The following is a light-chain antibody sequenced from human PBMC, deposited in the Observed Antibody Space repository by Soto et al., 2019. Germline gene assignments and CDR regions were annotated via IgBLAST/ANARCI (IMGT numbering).Light chain of an antibody. CDR2: GTS. CDR3: QHYGSSPKT. V-gene: IGKV3-20*01. CDR1: QSVSSNY. Sequence: EIVLTQSPGSLSLSPGERATLSCRASQSVSSNYLAWYQQKPGQAPRLLMYGTSSRATGIPDRFSGGGSGTDFTLTISRLEPEDVAVYYCQHYGSSPKTFGQGTKVQIK. J-gene: IGKJ1*01.